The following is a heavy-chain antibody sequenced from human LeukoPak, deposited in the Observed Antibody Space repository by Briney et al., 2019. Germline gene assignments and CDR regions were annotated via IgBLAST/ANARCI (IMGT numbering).Heavy chain of an antibody. V-gene: IGHV1-46*01. CDR2: INPSGGST. Sequence: ASVKVSCTASGYTFTSYYMHWVRQAPGQGLEWMGIINPSGGSTSYAQKFQGRVTMTRDMSTSTVYMKLSSLRSEDTAVYYCAREVTTSAFDIWGQGTMVTVSS. CDR3: AREVTTSAFDI. J-gene: IGHJ3*02. D-gene: IGHD4-17*01. CDR1: GYTFTSYY.